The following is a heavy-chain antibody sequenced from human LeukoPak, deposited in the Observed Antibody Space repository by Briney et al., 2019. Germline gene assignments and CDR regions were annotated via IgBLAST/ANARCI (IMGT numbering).Heavy chain of an antibody. D-gene: IGHD4-11*01. CDR1: GGSISSSSYY. Sequence: SETLPLTCTVSGGSISSSSYYWGWIRQPPGKGLEWIGSIYYSGSTYYNPSLKSRVTISVDTSKNQFSLKLSSVTAADTAVYYCARKAPVTTDNWFDPWGQGTLVTVSS. CDR2: IYYSGST. V-gene: IGHV4-39*07. CDR3: ARKAPVTTDNWFDP. J-gene: IGHJ5*02.